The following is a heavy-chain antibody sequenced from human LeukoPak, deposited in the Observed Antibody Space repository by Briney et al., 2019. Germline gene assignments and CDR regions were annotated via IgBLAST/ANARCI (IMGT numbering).Heavy chain of an antibody. CDR1: GFTFSSYG. CDR2: IWYDGSNK. D-gene: IGHD6-19*01. Sequence: GGSLRLSCAASGFTFSSYGMHWVRQAPGKGLEWVAVIWYDGSNKYYADSVKGRFTISRDNPKNTLYLQMNSLRAEDTAVYYCARDFIAVAEDYYGMDVWGQGTTVTVSS. V-gene: IGHV3-33*01. J-gene: IGHJ6*02. CDR3: ARDFIAVAEDYYGMDV.